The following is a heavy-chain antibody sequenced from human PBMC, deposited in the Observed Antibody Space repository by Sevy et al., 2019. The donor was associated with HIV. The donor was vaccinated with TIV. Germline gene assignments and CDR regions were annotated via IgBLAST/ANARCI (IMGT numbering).Heavy chain of an antibody. J-gene: IGHJ3*02. D-gene: IGHD6-13*01. CDR3: AKGWGIAAAGSGDAFDI. CDR1: GFTFSSYA. Sequence: GGSLRLSCAASGFTFSSYAMSWVRQAPGKGLEWVSAISGSGGSTYYADSVKGRFTISRDNSKNTLYLQMNSLRAEDTAVYYCAKGWGIAAAGSGDAFDIWAQGTMVTVSS. V-gene: IGHV3-23*01. CDR2: ISGSGGST.